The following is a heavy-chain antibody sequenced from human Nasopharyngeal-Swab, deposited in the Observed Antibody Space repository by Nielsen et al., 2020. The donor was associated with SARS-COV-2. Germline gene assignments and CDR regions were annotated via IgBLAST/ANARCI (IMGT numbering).Heavy chain of an antibody. J-gene: IGHJ6*02. CDR3: ARHRGLRSYYYGMDV. CDR1: GGSISSSSYY. V-gene: IGHV4-39*01. Sequence: SETLSLTCTVSGGSISSSSYYWGWIRQPPGRGLEWIGSIYYSGSTYYNPSLKSRVTISVDTSKNQFSLKLSSVTAAETAVYYCARHRGLRSYYYGMDVRGQGTTVTVSS. CDR2: IYYSGST. D-gene: IGHD4-17*01.